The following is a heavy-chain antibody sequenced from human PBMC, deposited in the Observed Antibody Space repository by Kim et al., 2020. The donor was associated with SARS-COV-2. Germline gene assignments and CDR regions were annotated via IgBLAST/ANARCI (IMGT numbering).Heavy chain of an antibody. CDR1: GYNFTSFE. D-gene: IGHD2-21*02. Sequence: ASVKVSCKASGYNFTSFEINWVRQATGQGLEWMGRMSPNRLNTGSAQKFQGRVTMSTDISITTAYMELSSLTSEDTAVYYCAIGVTAGVCLWGLGLTVT. CDR2: MSPNRLNT. V-gene: IGHV1-8*01. CDR3: AIGVTAGVCL. J-gene: IGHJ3*01.